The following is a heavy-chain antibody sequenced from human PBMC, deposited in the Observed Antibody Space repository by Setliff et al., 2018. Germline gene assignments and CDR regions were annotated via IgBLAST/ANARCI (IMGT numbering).Heavy chain of an antibody. CDR2: IYYSGST. CDR1: GGSISSSSYY. J-gene: IGHJ5*02. D-gene: IGHD3-10*01. CDR3: ARHVNGSGKYYNWFDP. Sequence: PSETLSLTCTVSGGSISSSSYYWGWIRQPPGKGLEWIGSIYYSGSTYYNPSLKSRVTISVDTSKNQFSLKLSSVTAADTAVYYCARHVNGSGKYYNWFDPWGQGTLVTV. V-gene: IGHV4-39*01.